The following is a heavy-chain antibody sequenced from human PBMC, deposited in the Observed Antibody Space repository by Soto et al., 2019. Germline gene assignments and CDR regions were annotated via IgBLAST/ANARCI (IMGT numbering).Heavy chain of an antibody. Sequence: QAVLVQSGAEVKNPGSSVKVSCKASGGTFGRNAINWVRQAPGQGFEWMGGIIPMFDTANHAQKFRDRIMITADESTNTAYLELNNLRSEDTAIYYCARPQGSGWRFNALDFWGQGTMVTVSS. V-gene: IGHV1-69*01. CDR1: GGTFGRNA. J-gene: IGHJ3*01. D-gene: IGHD6-19*01. CDR2: IIPMFDTA. CDR3: ARPQGSGWRFNALDF.